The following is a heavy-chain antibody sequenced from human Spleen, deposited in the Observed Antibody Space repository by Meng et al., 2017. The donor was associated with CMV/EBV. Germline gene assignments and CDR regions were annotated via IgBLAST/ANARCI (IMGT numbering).Heavy chain of an antibody. V-gene: IGHV4-39*01. J-gene: IGHJ1*01. CDR2: IDYSGIT. Sequence: QVQGQGSVPGRVNPSGTLSLTGTVSGGAISINSYYWGWIRQPPGKGLEWIASIDYSGITFQNPSLKSRLTTSVDTSKNQFSLQLRFVTAADTAVYYCARHRGNYYQSFLHWGQGTLVTVSS. D-gene: IGHD1-26*01. CDR1: GGAISINSYY. CDR3: ARHRGNYYQSFLH.